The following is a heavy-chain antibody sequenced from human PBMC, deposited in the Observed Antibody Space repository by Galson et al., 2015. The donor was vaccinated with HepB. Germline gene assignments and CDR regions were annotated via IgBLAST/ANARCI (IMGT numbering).Heavy chain of an antibody. D-gene: IGHD3-10*01. CDR3: GKLGGSGSYQAYFDY. CDR1: GFTFSNSA. Sequence: SLRLSCAASGFTFSNSAMTWVRQAPGKGLEWVSVIGHNGGNTNYAESVKGRFTISRDNSKNTLYLQMNSLRAEDTALFYCGKLGGSGSYQAYFDYWGQGTLVTVSS. CDR2: IGHNGGNT. V-gene: IGHV3-23*01. J-gene: IGHJ4*02.